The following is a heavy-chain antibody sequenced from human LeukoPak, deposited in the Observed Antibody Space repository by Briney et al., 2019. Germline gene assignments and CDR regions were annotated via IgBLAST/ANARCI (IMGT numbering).Heavy chain of an antibody. V-gene: IGHV3-21*01. CDR1: GFTFSSYS. D-gene: IGHD3-22*01. CDR3: ARDTRYDILSDY. Sequence: GGSLRLSCAASGFTFSSYSMNWVRQAPGKGLEWVSSISSSSSYIYYADSVKGRFTISRDNAKNSLYLRMNSLRAEDTAVYYCARDTRYDILSDYWGQGTLVTVSS. J-gene: IGHJ4*02. CDR2: ISSSSSYI.